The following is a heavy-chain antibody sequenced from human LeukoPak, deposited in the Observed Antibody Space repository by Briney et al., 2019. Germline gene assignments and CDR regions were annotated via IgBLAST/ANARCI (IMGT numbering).Heavy chain of an antibody. CDR3: AAERHPRGYCSRTSCSGLYSGMDV. D-gene: IGHD2-2*01. J-gene: IGHJ6*02. V-gene: IGHV1-58*02. CDR1: GFTFSNSS. Sequence: SVQVSCQASGFTFSNSSMQWVRQARGQRLEWIGWIVVGSGSTNYAQKFQERLTITGDMSTSTAHMELSNLRSEDTAVYYCAAERHPRGYCSRTSCSGLYSGMDVWGLGTTVTVS. CDR2: IVVGSGST.